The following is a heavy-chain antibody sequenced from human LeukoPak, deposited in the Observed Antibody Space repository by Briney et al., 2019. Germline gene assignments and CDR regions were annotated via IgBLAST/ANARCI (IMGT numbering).Heavy chain of an antibody. CDR1: GGTFSSYA. J-gene: IGHJ5*02. D-gene: IGHD6-13*01. V-gene: IGHV1-69*13. Sequence: AASVTVSCTASGGTFSSYAISWVRQAPGQGLEWMGGIIPIFGTANYAQKFQGRVTITADESTSTAYMELSSLRSEDTAVYYCATPRYSSSWYWFDPWGQGTLVTVSS. CDR2: IIPIFGTA. CDR3: ATPRYSSSWYWFDP.